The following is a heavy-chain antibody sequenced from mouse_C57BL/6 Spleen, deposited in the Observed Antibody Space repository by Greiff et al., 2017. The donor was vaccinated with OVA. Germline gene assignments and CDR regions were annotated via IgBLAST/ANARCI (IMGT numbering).Heavy chain of an antibody. CDR1: GYTFTSYW. Sequence: QVQLQQPGAELVRPGSSVKLSCKASGYTFTSYWMHWVKQRPIQGLEWIGNIDPSDSETHYNQKFKDKATLTVDKSSSTAYMELRSLTSEDSAVYFCARSNTGYYGSSYDYYAMDYWGQGTSVTVSS. V-gene: IGHV1-52*01. D-gene: IGHD1-1*01. J-gene: IGHJ4*01. CDR2: IDPSDSET. CDR3: ARSNTGYYGSSYDYYAMDY.